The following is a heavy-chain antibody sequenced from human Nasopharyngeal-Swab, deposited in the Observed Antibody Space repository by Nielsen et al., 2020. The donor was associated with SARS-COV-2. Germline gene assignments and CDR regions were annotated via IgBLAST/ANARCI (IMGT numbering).Heavy chain of an antibody. V-gene: IGHV3-7*01. CDR1: GFSFDNYW. CDR2: INQVGSEK. Sequence: GESLKISCAASGFSFDNYWMNWVRQVPGKGLEWVANINQVGSEKYYVDSVKGRLTISRDNAKNSLYLQMNSLRDEDTAVYYCARVGATNYGMDVWGQGTTVTVSS. J-gene: IGHJ6*02. CDR3: ARVGATNYGMDV. D-gene: IGHD1-26*01.